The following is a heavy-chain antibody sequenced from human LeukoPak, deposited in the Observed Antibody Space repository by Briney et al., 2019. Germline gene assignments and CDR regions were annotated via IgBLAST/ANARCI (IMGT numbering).Heavy chain of an antibody. CDR1: GYTFTSYG. D-gene: IGHD6-13*01. V-gene: IGHV1-18*01. Sequence: ASVKVSCKASGYTFTSYGISWVRQAPGQGLEWMGWISAYNGNTNYAQKLQGRVTMTTGTSTSTAYMELRSLRSDDTAVYYCARDRVEAAAGHGFDYWGQGTLVTVSS. CDR2: ISAYNGNT. J-gene: IGHJ4*02. CDR3: ARDRVEAAAGHGFDY.